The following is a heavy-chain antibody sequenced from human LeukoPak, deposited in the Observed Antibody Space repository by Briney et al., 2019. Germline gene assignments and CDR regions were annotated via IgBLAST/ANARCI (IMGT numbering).Heavy chain of an antibody. Sequence: PGGSLRLSCAASGFTFSRYWMSWVRQAPGKGLEWVSAISGSGGSTYYADSVKGRFTISRDNSKNTLYLQMNSLRAEDTAVYYCAKDNRPKDIVVVVAARDWGQGTLVTVSS. CDR3: AKDNRPKDIVVVVAARD. V-gene: IGHV3-23*01. CDR2: ISGSGGST. CDR1: GFTFSRYW. J-gene: IGHJ4*02. D-gene: IGHD2-15*01.